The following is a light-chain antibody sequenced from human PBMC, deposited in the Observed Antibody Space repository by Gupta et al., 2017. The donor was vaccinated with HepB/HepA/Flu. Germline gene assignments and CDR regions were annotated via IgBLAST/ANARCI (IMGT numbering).Light chain of an antibody. V-gene: IGLV1-44*01. CDR3: ASWDDSLKGVI. CDR2: SND. J-gene: IGLJ2*01. CDR1: SSNIGSNS. Sequence: QSVLSQPPSASGTPGQRVTISCFGSSSNIGSNSVNWYQQLPGTAPNLLRDSNDQRPSGVPDRCSCYTAGTYAYRAISGVQSEDEADDYCASWDDSLKGVIFGGGTNLTVL.